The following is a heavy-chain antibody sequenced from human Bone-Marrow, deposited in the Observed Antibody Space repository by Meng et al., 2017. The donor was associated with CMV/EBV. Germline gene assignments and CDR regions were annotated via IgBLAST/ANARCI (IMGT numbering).Heavy chain of an antibody. Sequence: SETLSLTCTVSGGSVSSGSYYWSWIRQPPGKGLEWIGYIYYSGSTNYNPSLKSRVTISVDTSKNQFSLKLSSVTAADTAVYYCAREDLSGGYSPYGMDVWGQGTMVTGSS. CDR1: GGSVSSGSYY. CDR3: AREDLSGGYSPYGMDV. J-gene: IGHJ6*01. CDR2: IYYSGST. D-gene: IGHD3-22*01. V-gene: IGHV4-61*01.